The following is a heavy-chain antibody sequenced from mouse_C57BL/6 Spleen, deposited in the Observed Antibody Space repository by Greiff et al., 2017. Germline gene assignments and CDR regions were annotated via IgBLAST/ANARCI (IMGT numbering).Heavy chain of an antibody. Sequence: QVQLQPSGAELVRPGTSVQVSCKASGYAFPNYLIEWVKQRPGQGLEWIGVLNPGSGGTNSNEQFKGKATLTAYNSSSTAYMQLSSLTSEDSAVYFWARDYGSSYSRYFDYWGQGTTLTVSS. CDR1: GYAFPNYL. CDR2: LNPGSGGT. V-gene: IGHV1-54*01. CDR3: ARDYGSSYSRYFDY. D-gene: IGHD1-1*01. J-gene: IGHJ2*01.